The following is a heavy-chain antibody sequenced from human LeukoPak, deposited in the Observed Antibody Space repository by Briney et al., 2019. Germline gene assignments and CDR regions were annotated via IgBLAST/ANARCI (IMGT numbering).Heavy chain of an antibody. CDR1: GYTFTGCY. Sequence: ASVKVSCKASGYTFTGCYMHWVRQAPGQGLEWMGWINPNSGGTNYAQKFQGRVTMTRDTSISTAYMELSRLRSDDTAVYYCARGGISTSEWLFLIDYWGQGTLVTASS. D-gene: IGHD3-22*01. J-gene: IGHJ4*02. CDR2: INPNSGGT. CDR3: ARGGISTSEWLFLIDY. V-gene: IGHV1-2*02.